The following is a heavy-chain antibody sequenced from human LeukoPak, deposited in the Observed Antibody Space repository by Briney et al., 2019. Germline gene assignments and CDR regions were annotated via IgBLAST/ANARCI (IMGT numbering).Heavy chain of an antibody. CDR3: ANSIDFDYGDYYFDY. Sequence: PSETLSLTCTLSGGSISNLYWSWIRLPPGKGLEWIGYIYYNGDTNYNPSLKSRVTISLDTSKNQFSLKLSSVTAADTAVYYCANSIDFDYGDYYFDYWGQGALVTISS. D-gene: IGHD4-17*01. V-gene: IGHV4-59*08. J-gene: IGHJ4*02. CDR1: GGSISNLY. CDR2: IYYNGDT.